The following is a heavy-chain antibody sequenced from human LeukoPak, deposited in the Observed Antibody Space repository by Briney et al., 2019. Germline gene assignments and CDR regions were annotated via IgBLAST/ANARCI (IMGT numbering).Heavy chain of an antibody. CDR2: IYYSGST. CDR1: GGSISSYY. Sequence: SETLSLTCTVSGGSISSYYWSWIRQPPGKGLEWIGYIYYSGSTNYNPSLKSRVTISVDTSKNQFSLKLSSVTAADTAVYYCARHLRGCSYGSNVANFDYWGQGTLVTVSS. CDR3: ARHLRGCSYGSNVANFDY. D-gene: IGHD5-18*01. V-gene: IGHV4-59*08. J-gene: IGHJ4*02.